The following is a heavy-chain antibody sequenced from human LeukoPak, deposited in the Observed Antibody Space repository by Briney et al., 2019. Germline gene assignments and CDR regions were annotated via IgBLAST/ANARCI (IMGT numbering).Heavy chain of an antibody. J-gene: IGHJ4*02. CDR1: GFTFSNYD. CDR2: ISYDGSNK. Sequence: PGGSLRLSCAASGFTFSNYDIHWVRQAPGKGLEWVTVISYDGSNKYYADSVKGRFTISRDNSKNTLYLQMSTLRVEDTAVYFCARGRNGGELVYWGQGTLVTVSS. CDR3: ARGRNGGELVY. V-gene: IGHV3-30*14. D-gene: IGHD1-7*01.